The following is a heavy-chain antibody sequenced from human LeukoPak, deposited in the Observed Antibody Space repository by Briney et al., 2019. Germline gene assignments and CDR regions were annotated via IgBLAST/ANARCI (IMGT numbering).Heavy chain of an antibody. CDR3: ARDGVPYSSGWHNDY. D-gene: IGHD6-19*01. CDR2: VREDGAEK. J-gene: IGHJ4*02. Sequence: GGSLRLSCTASGFIFNKYWMSWVRQAPGKGLEWVATVREDGAEKYYADSVKGRFTISRDNSKNTLYLQMNSLRAEDTAVYYCARDGVPYSSGWHNDYWGQGTLVTVSS. CDR1: GFIFNKYW. V-gene: IGHV3-7*01.